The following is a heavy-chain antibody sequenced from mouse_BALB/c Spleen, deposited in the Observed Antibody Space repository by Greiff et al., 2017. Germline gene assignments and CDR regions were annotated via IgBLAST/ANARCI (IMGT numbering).Heavy chain of an antibody. V-gene: IGHV5-12-2*01. J-gene: IGHJ3*01. CDR3: ARRRENGYYEAWFAY. D-gene: IGHD2-3*01. Sequence: EVQLVESGGGLVQPGGSLKLSCAASGFTFSSYTMSWVRQTPEKRLEWVAYISNGGGSTYYPDTVKGRFTISRDNAKNTLYLQMSSLKSEDTAMYYCARRRENGYYEAWFAYWGQGTLVTVSA. CDR2: ISNGGGST. CDR1: GFTFSSYT.